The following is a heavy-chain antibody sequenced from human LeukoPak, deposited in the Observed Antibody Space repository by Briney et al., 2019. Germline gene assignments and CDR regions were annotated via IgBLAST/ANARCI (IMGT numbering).Heavy chain of an antibody. Sequence: GSSVKVSCKASGGTFSSYAISWVRQAPGQGLEWMGGIIPVFGTANHAQKFQGRVTITADESTSTAYMELSSLRSEDTAVYYCARDRVVGLGIDNAFDIWGHGTMVTVSS. J-gene: IGHJ3*02. D-gene: IGHD2-15*01. V-gene: IGHV1-69*01. CDR3: ARDRVVGLGIDNAFDI. CDR1: GGTFSSYA. CDR2: IIPVFGTA.